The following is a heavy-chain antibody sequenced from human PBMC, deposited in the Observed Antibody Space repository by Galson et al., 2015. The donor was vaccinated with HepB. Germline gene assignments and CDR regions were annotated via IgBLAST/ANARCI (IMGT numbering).Heavy chain of an antibody. CDR3: ARDRDSSGPTLDY. D-gene: IGHD3-22*01. V-gene: IGHV3-30-3*01. CDR2: ISYDGSNK. CDR1: GFTFSSYA. Sequence: SLRLSCAASGFTFSSYAMHWVRQAPGKGLEWVAVISYDGSNKYYADSVKGRFTISRDNSKNTLYLQMNSLRAEDTAVYYCARDRDSSGPTLDYWGQGTLVTVSS. J-gene: IGHJ4*02.